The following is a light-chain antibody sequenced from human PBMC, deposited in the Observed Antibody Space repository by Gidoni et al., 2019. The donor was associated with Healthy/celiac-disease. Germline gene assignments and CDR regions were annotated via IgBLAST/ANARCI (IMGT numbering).Light chain of an antibody. CDR1: KLGDKY. V-gene: IGLV3-1*01. J-gene: IGLJ2*01. Sequence: SYQLPTPPSVSVSPGQTASITCSGDKLGDKYACWYQQKPGQSPVLVIYQDSKRPSGIPERFSGSNSGNTATLTISGTQAMDEADYYCQAWDSSTVVFGGGTKLTVL. CDR3: QAWDSSTVV. CDR2: QDS.